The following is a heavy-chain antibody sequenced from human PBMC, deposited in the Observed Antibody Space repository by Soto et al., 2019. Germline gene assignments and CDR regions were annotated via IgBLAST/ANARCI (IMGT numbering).Heavy chain of an antibody. V-gene: IGHV3-23*01. CDR2: IGGGGDDT. Sequence: VQLLESGGGLVQPGGSLRLSCAASGFTFSIYAMSWVRQAPGKGLEWVSGIGGGGDDTNYADSVKGRFIISRDTSKNTLYLQLNTLRADDTAVYYCAKDKPGTTSFDYWGQGTLVTVSS. CDR3: AKDKPGTTSFDY. J-gene: IGHJ4*02. D-gene: IGHD1-1*01. CDR1: GFTFSIYA.